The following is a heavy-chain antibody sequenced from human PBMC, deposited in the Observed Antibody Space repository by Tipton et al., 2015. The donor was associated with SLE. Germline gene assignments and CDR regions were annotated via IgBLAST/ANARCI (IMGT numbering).Heavy chain of an antibody. J-gene: IGHJ4*02. V-gene: IGHV4-59*12. CDR3: ARFDSSGWYEGGFDY. D-gene: IGHD6-19*01. Sequence: TLSLTCTVSGGSISSYYWSWIRQPPGKGLEWIGYIYYSGSTNYNPSLKSRVTISVDTSKNQFSLKLSSVTAADTAVYYCARFDSSGWYEGGFDYWGQGTLVTVSS. CDR2: IYYSGST. CDR1: GGSISSYY.